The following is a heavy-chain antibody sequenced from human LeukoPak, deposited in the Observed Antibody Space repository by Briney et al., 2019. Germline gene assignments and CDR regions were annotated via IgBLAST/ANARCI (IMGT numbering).Heavy chain of an antibody. J-gene: IGHJ4*02. CDR1: GGSISSSSYY. Sequence: SETLSLTCTVSGGSISSSSYYWGWIRQPPGKGLEWIGSIYYGGSTYYNPSLKSRVTISVDTSKNQFSLKLSSVTAADTAVYYCARDVGASNFDSWGQGVQVTVSS. D-gene: IGHD1-26*01. CDR3: ARDVGASNFDS. V-gene: IGHV4-39*07. CDR2: IYYGGST.